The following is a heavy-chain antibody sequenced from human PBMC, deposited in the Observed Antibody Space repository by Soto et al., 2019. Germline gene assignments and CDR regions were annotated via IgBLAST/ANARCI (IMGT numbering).Heavy chain of an antibody. CDR2: IRSKAYGGTT. CDR1: GFTFGDYA. J-gene: IGHJ6*02. V-gene: IGHV3-49*03. CDR3: TRVPSDFWSGYYSYYGMDV. D-gene: IGHD3-3*01. Sequence: GGSLRLSCTASGFTFGDYAMSWFRQAPGKGLEWVGFIRSKAYGGTTEYAASVKGRFTISRDDSKSIAYLQMNSLKTEDTAVYYCTRVPSDFWSGYYSYYGMDVWGQGTTVTVSS.